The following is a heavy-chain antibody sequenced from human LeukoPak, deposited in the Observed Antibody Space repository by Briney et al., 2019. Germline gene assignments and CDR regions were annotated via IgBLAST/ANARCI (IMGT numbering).Heavy chain of an antibody. CDR3: ARSRAFGAVAGTSDFDY. CDR2: INPNSGGT. Sequence: ASVTVSCKASGYTFTGYYMHWVRQAPGQGLEWMGWINPNSGGTNYAQKFQGRVTMTRDTSISTAYMELSRLRSDDTAVYYCARSRAFGAVAGTSDFDYWGQGTLVTVSS. V-gene: IGHV1-2*02. D-gene: IGHD6-19*01. CDR1: GYTFTGYY. J-gene: IGHJ4*02.